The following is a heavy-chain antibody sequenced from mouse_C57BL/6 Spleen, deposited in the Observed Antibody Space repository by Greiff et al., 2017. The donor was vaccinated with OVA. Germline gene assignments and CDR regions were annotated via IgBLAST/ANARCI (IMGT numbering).Heavy chain of an antibody. CDR3: ARVDSNYGSWFAY. D-gene: IGHD2-5*01. CDR2: IYPRSGNT. V-gene: IGHV1-81*01. Sequence: QVQLQQSGAELARPGASVKLSCKASGYTFTSYGISWVKQRTGQGLEWIGEIYPRSGNTYYNEKFKGKATLTADKSSSTAYMELRSLTSEDSAVYFGARVDSNYGSWFAYWGQGTLVTVSA. J-gene: IGHJ3*01. CDR1: GYTFTSYG.